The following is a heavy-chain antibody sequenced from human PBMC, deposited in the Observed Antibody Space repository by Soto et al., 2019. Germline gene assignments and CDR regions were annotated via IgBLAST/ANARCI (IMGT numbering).Heavy chain of an antibody. CDR3: ARSSGYHDTYPTNQYFHH. CDR2: INQDGSEK. V-gene: IGHV3-7*01. J-gene: IGHJ1*01. D-gene: IGHD3-22*01. Sequence: PGGSLTLSCAASGFTFSTYWMSWVRQAPGKGLEWVANINQDGSEKYYVDSVKGRFTISRDNARNSLYLQVNSLRADDTAMFYCARSSGYHDTYPTNQYFHHWGHGTLVTVSS. CDR1: GFTFSTYW.